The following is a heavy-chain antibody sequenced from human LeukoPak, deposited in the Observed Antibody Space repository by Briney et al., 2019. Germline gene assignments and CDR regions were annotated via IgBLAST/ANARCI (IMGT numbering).Heavy chain of an antibody. CDR2: IIPIFGTA. CDR3: AVKRYSSTGSELYFDY. J-gene: IGHJ4*02. CDR1: GGTFSSYA. D-gene: IGHD6-13*01. Sequence: SVKVSCKASGGTFSSYAISWVRQAPGQGLEWMGGIIPIFGTANYAQKFQGRVTITADESTSTAYMELSSLRSEDTAVYYCAVKRYSSTGSELYFDYWGQGTLVTVSS. V-gene: IGHV1-69*01.